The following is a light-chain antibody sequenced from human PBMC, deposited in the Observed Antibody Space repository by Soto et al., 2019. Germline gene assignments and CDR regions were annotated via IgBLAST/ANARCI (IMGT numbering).Light chain of an antibody. CDR3: QQRSRWPPIT. CDR1: QTVTSSY. Sequence: IVLTQSPGTLSLSPGEGLTLSCRASQTVTSSYLAWYQHKPGQAPRLLIYGGSTKATGTPARFSGSGSGTDFTLTISSLEPEDFAVYYCQQRSRWPPITFGQGTRLEI. CDR2: GGS. J-gene: IGKJ5*01. V-gene: IGKV3-11*01.